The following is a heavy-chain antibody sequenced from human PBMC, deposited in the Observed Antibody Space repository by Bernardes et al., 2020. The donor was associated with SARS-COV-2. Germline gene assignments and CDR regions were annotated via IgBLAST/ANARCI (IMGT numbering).Heavy chain of an antibody. D-gene: IGHD3-22*01. J-gene: IGHJ4*02. CDR2: INHSGST. CDR1: GGSFSGYY. CDR3: ARGFDSSGYQYYFDY. Sequence: SETLSLTCAVYGGSFSGYYWSWIRQPPGKGLEWIGEINHSGSTNYNPSLKSRVTISVDTSKNQFSLKLSSVTAADTAVYYCARGFDSSGYQYYFDYWGQGTLVTVSS. V-gene: IGHV4-34*01.